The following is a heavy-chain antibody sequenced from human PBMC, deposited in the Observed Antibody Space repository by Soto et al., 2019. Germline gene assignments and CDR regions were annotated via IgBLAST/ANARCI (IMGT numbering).Heavy chain of an antibody. V-gene: IGHV1-69*01. J-gene: IGHJ4*02. CDR3: ARLIGGDSSGHRPFDY. Sequence: QVQLVQSGAEVKKPGSSVKVSCKASGGTFSSYAISWVRQAPGQGLEWMGGIIPIFGTANYAQKFQGRVTITEDESKSTDYMELGSLRSEDTAVCYCARLIGGDSSGHRPFDYWGQGNLVTVSS. CDR2: IIPIFGTA. CDR1: GGTFSSYA. D-gene: IGHD3-22*01.